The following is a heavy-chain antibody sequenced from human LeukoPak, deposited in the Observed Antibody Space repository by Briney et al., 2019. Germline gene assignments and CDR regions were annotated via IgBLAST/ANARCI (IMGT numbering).Heavy chain of an antibody. D-gene: IGHD2-8*01. Sequence: SETLSLTCTVSGGSISGYYWSWIRQPPGKGLEWIGYIYYSGSTNYNPSLKSRVTISVDTSKNQFSLKLSSVTAADTAVYYCARTGVTAEYFQHWGQGTLVTVSS. V-gene: IGHV4-59*08. CDR2: IYYSGST. CDR1: GGSISGYY. CDR3: ARTGVTAEYFQH. J-gene: IGHJ1*01.